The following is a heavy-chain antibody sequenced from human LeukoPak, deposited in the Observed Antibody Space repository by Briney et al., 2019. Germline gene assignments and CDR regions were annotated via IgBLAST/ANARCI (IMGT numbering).Heavy chain of an antibody. D-gene: IGHD2-2*01. J-gene: IGHJ4*02. V-gene: IGHV3-30*02. Sequence: GGSLRLSCAASGFTFSNYGIHWVRQAPGKGLEWVAFIRYDGSNKYYADSVKGRFIISRDNSKKTLYLQMNSLRAEDTAVYYCAKIRDIGYCSSTSCYDSGFDYWGQGTLVTVSS. CDR3: AKIRDIGYCSSTSCYDSGFDY. CDR2: IRYDGSNK. CDR1: GFTFSNYG.